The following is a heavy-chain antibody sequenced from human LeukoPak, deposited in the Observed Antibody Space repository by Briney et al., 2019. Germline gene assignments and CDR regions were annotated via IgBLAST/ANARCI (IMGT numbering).Heavy chain of an antibody. D-gene: IGHD5-18*01. Sequence: SETLSLTCTVSGGSISSYYWSGIRQPPGKGLEWIGCIYYTGSTNYNPSLKSRVTISVDTSKNQFSLKLSSVTAADTAVYYCATGRAYSRVGYWGQGTLVTVSS. CDR2: IYYTGST. J-gene: IGHJ4*02. CDR3: ATGRAYSRVGY. CDR1: GGSISSYY. V-gene: IGHV4-59*01.